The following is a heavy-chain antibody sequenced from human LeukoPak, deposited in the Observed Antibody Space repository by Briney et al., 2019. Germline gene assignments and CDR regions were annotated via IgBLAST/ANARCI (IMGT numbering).Heavy chain of an antibody. V-gene: IGHV4-31*03. Sequence: SSQTLSLTCTVSGGTISSGGYYWSWIRQLPGKGLEWLGYIYYNGNTYYNPSLKGRVTISLDTSKKQFSLTVRSVTAADTAIYYCARDPQLGIGRPSDDFDIWGQGTMVTVSS. J-gene: IGHJ3*02. D-gene: IGHD7-27*01. CDR1: GGTISSGGYY. CDR2: IYYNGNT. CDR3: ARDPQLGIGRPSDDFDI.